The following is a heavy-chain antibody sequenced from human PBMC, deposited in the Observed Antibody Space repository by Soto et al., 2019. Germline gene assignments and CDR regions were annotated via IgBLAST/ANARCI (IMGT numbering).Heavy chain of an antibody. CDR1: GGSISSYY. V-gene: IGHV4-59*08. Sequence: PSETLSLTCTVSGGSISSYYWSWIRQPPGKGLEWIGYIYYSGSTNYNPSLKSRVTISVDTSKNQFSLKLSSVTAADTAVYYCARGKKLLWFGELRIPSYYYMDVWGKGTTVTVSS. D-gene: IGHD3-10*01. CDR3: ARGKKLLWFGELRIPSYYYMDV. CDR2: IYYSGST. J-gene: IGHJ6*03.